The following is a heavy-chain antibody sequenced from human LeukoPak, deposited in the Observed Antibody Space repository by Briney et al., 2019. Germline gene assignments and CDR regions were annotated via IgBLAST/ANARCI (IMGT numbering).Heavy chain of an antibody. V-gene: IGHV3-7*03. CDR1: GFTFSSYW. D-gene: IGHD3-16*01. CDR3: ARGGGLDV. J-gene: IGHJ6*02. CDR2: INHNGNVN. Sequence: GGSLRHSCAASGFTFSSYWMNWARQAPGKGLEWVASINHNGNVNYYVDSVKGRFTISRDNAKNSLYLQMSNLRAEDTAVYFCARGGGLDVWGQGATVTVSS.